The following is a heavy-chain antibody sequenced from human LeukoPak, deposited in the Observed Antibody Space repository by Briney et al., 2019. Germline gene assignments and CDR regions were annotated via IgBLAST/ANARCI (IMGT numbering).Heavy chain of an antibody. V-gene: IGHV4-34*01. CDR3: ARGRYSSLPIDY. J-gene: IGHJ4*02. CDR1: GGSFSGYY. Sequence: SETLSLTCAVYGGSFSGYYWSWIRQLPGKGLEWIGEINHSGSTNYNPSLKSRVTISVDTSKNQFSLKLSSVTAADTAVYYCARGRYSSLPIDYWGQGTLVTVSS. CDR2: INHSGST. D-gene: IGHD6-19*01.